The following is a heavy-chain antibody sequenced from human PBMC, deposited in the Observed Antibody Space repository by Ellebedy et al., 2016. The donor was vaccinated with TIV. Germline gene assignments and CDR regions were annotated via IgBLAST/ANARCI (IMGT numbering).Heavy chain of an antibody. CDR1: GGSLNSGSYF. CDR2: IYYSGSI. D-gene: IGHD3-22*01. J-gene: IGHJ6*02. CDR3: ARVNNYDTSGYYGYAVDV. V-gene: IGHV4-31*03. Sequence: MPSETLSLTCTVSGGSLNSGSYFWSWIRQHPGKGLEWIGFIYYSGSIYYNPSLNSRITISVERSQNQFSLQMTFVTAADTAVYYCARVNNYDTSGYYGYAVDVWGQGTTVTVSS.